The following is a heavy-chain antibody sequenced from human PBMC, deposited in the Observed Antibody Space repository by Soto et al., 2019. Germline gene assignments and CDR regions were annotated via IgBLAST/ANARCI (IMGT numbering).Heavy chain of an antibody. V-gene: IGHV3-30*18. CDR3: AKLGDKSLDDY. Sequence: PGGSLRLSCVPSGCTLSTYDMHWVLHAPGQGLAWVAVVSYDERNIYYADSVKGRFSVSRDNSKNTLFLHMNRLRAEDTAVYFCAKLGDKSLDDYWGQGARVTVSS. D-gene: IGHD2-21*01. CDR2: VSYDERNI. CDR1: GCTLSTYD. J-gene: IGHJ4*02.